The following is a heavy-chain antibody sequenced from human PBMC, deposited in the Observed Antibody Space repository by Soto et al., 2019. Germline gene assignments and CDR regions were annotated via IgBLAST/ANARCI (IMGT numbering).Heavy chain of an antibody. D-gene: IGHD3-10*01. V-gene: IGHV3-7*03. CDR2: IKQDGSEK. J-gene: IGHJ4*02. CDR3: ARAGLNYGSGSYRFDY. CDR1: GFTFSSYW. Sequence: VQLVESGGGVVQPGRSLRLSCAASGFTFSSYWMSWVRQAPGKGLEWVANIKQDGSEKYYVDSVKGRFTISRDNAKNSLYLQMNSLRAEDTAVYYCARAGLNYGSGSYRFDYWGQGTLVTVSS.